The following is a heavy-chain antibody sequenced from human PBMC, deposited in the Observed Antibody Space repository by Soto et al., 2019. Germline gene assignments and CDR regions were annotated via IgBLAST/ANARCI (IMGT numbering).Heavy chain of an antibody. V-gene: IGHV3-66*01. J-gene: IGHJ1*01. Sequence: PGGSLRLSCAASGFTVSSNYMSWVRQAPGKGLEWVSVIYSGGTTYYTDSVKGRFTISRDNSKNTLYLQMNSLRAEDTAVYYCARDGITMVRGVIMAEYFQYWGQGTLVTVSS. CDR1: GFTVSSNY. D-gene: IGHD3-10*01. CDR2: IYSGGTT. CDR3: ARDGITMVRGVIMAEYFQY.